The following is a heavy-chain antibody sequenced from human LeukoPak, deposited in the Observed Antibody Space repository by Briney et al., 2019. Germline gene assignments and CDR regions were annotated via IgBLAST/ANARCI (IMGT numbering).Heavy chain of an antibody. CDR2: IHTSGTT. Sequence: PSETLSLTCTVSGGSMSSYYWSFIRQSAGTGLEWLGRIHTSGTTWYNPSLKSRVTLSVDASKNQFSLGLTSVTAADTAVYYCTRESRPFCPFAYWGQGVLVTVSS. CDR3: TRESRPFCPFAY. D-gene: IGHD2-2*01. J-gene: IGHJ4*02. CDR1: GGSMSSYY. V-gene: IGHV4-4*07.